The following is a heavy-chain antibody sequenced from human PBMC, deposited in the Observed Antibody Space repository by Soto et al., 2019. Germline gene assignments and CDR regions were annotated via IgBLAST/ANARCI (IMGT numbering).Heavy chain of an antibody. J-gene: IGHJ5*01. CDR2: IYSGDSDT. CDR3: FLSEKGDRGFES. V-gene: IGHV5-51*07. D-gene: IGHD2-21*01. Sequence: GESLKISCKGSGYSFSSYWIGWVHQVPGQGLDWMGNIYSGDSDTTYSPSFQGQVTISADKSTRTAYLQWGSLKASDTAVYYCFLSEKGDRGFESWGQGTLVTVSS. CDR1: GYSFSSYW.